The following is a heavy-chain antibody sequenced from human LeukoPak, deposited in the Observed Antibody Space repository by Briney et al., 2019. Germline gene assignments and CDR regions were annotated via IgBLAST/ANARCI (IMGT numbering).Heavy chain of an antibody. V-gene: IGHV3-30*02. D-gene: IGHD1-26*01. CDR2: IQYDGIDK. CDR3: AKIVGSGSRAY. CDR1: GFTFTHFG. Sequence: GGSLRLACLPSGFTFTHFGMRWVRQAPGKGLEWVTFIQYDGIDKYYADSVKGRFSISRDDSKNTIYLQMNSLKPEDTAVYYCAKIVGSGSRAYWGQGTLVIVSS. J-gene: IGHJ4*02.